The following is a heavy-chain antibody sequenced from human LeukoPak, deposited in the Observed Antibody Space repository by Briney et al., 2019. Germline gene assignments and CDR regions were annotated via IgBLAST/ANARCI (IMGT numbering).Heavy chain of an antibody. Sequence: SETLSLTCTVSGGSISSYYWSWIRQSAGKGLEWIGRIYTSGSTNYNPSLKSRVTMPVDTSKNQFSLKLSSVTAADTAVYYCAREARTENWFDPWGQGTLVTVSS. V-gene: IGHV4-4*07. CDR1: GGSISSYY. CDR2: IYTSGST. D-gene: IGHD2-2*01. CDR3: AREARTENWFDP. J-gene: IGHJ5*02.